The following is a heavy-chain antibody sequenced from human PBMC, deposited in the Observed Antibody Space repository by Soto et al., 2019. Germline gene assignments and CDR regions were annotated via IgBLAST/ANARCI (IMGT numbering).Heavy chain of an antibody. J-gene: IGHJ6*02. CDR3: AKDRGSSSWYPQYYYYYGMDV. V-gene: IGHV3-9*01. D-gene: IGHD6-13*01. CDR1: GFTFDDYA. CDR2: ISWNSGSI. Sequence: PGGSLRLSCAASGFTFDDYAMHWVRQAPGKGLEWVSGISWNSGSIGYADSVKGRFTISRDNAKNSLYLQMNSLRAEDTALYYCAKDRGSSSWYPQYYYYYGMDVWGQGTTVTVSS.